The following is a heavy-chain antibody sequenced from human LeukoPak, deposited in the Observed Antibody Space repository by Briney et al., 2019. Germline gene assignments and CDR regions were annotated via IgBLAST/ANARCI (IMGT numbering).Heavy chain of an antibody. J-gene: IGHJ6*02. V-gene: IGHV3-53*01. D-gene: IGHD4-17*01. CDR3: AKPARLGDYGA. Sequence: GGSLRLSCAASGFTVSSNYMSWVRQAPGKGLEWVSVIYSCGSTYYADSVKGRFTISRDNSKNTLNLQMNSLRVEDTAVYYCAKPARLGDYGAWGQGTTVTVSS. CDR1: GFTVSSNY. CDR2: IYSCGST.